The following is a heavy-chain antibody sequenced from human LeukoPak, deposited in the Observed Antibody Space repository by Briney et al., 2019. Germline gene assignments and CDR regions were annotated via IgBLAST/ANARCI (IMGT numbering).Heavy chain of an antibody. Sequence: TSETLSLTCAVSGVSIGSSEWWIWVRQPPGQGLEWIGEIHRAGRTRYNPSLKSRVTISMDYSKNQFSLKLTSVTAADTAVYYCARAHSSSWYMDYWGQGTLVTVSS. D-gene: IGHD6-13*01. CDR1: GVSIGSSEW. CDR3: ARAHSSSWYMDY. V-gene: IGHV4-4*02. J-gene: IGHJ4*02. CDR2: IHRAGRT.